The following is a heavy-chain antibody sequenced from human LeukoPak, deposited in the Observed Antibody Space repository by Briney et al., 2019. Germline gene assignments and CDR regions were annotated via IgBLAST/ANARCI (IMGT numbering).Heavy chain of an antibody. Sequence: SETLSLTCTVSGGSISSYYWSWLRQPPGKGLEWIGYIYYSGSTYYNPSLKSRVTISVDTSKNQFSLKLSSVTAADTAVYYCARDPYYYDSSGGGWGQGTLVTVSS. D-gene: IGHD3-22*01. CDR2: IYYSGST. V-gene: IGHV4-30-4*08. J-gene: IGHJ4*02. CDR1: GGSISSYY. CDR3: ARDPYYYDSSGGG.